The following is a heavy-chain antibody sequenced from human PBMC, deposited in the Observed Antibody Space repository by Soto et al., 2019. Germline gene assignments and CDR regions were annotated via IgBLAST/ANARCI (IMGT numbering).Heavy chain of an antibody. Sequence: NGNTNYAQKLQGRVTMTTDTSTSTAYMELRSLRSDDTAVYYCARDPALGGPFDYWGQGTLVTVSS. D-gene: IGHD3-16*01. V-gene: IGHV1-18*01. J-gene: IGHJ4*02. CDR2: NGNT. CDR3: ARDPALGGPFDY.